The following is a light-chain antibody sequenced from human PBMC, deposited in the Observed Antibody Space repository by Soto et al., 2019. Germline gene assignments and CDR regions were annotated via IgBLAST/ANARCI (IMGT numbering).Light chain of an antibody. V-gene: IGLV1-40*01. CDR1: SSNIGAGYE. CDR2: GNT. CDR3: QSYDSSLSVLYV. J-gene: IGLJ1*01. Sequence: QSVLTQPPSVSGAPGQRDTISCTGSSSNIGAGYEVHWFQQLPGTAPKLLIYGNTNRPSGVPDRFSGSKSDTSASLAITGLQPEDEADYYCQSYDSSLSVLYVFGTGTKLTVL.